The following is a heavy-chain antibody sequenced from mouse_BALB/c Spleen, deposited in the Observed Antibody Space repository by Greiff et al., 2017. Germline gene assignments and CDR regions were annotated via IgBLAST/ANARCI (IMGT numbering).Heavy chain of an antibody. J-gene: IGHJ4*01. Sequence: EVKLMESGAELVKPGASVKLSCTASGFNIKDTYMHWVKQRPEQGLEWIGRIDPANGNTKYDPKFQGKATITADTSSNTAYLQLSSLTSEDTAVYYCARGGDYWGQGTSVTVSS. CDR1: GFNIKDTY. CDR3: ARGGDY. CDR2: IDPANGNT. V-gene: IGHV14-3*02.